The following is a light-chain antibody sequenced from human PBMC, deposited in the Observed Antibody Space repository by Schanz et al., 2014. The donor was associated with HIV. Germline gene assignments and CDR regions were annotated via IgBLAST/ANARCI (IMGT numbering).Light chain of an antibody. Sequence: QSALTQPASLSGSPGQSITISCTGTSIDVGGYDYVSWYQQHPDKAPRLIIYDVSNRPSGVSSRFSGSKSGSAASLTVSGLQSEDEADYYCSSYANTDTVLFGGGTQLTVL. CDR1: SIDVGGYDY. J-gene: IGLJ2*01. CDR3: SSYANTDTVL. CDR2: DVS. V-gene: IGLV2-14*03.